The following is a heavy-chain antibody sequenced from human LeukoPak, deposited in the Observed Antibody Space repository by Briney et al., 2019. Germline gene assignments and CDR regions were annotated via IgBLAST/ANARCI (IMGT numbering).Heavy chain of an antibody. D-gene: IGHD3-22*01. CDR2: IRSKAYGGTT. Sequence: PGGSLRLSCTASGFTFGDYAMSWFRQAPGRGLEWVGFIRSKAYGGTTEYAASVKGRFTISRDDSKSIAYLQMNSLKTEDTAVYYCTRVEDSSGYYWFDPWGQGTLVTVSP. CDR1: GFTFGDYA. J-gene: IGHJ5*02. CDR3: TRVEDSSGYYWFDP. V-gene: IGHV3-49*03.